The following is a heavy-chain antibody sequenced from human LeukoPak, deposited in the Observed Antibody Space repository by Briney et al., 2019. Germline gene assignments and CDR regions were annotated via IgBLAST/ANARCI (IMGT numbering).Heavy chain of an antibody. Sequence: ASVKVSCKASGYTFRSFGISWVRQATGQGLEWMGWMNPNSGNTGYAQKFQGRVTMTRNTSISTAYMELSSLRSEDTAVYYCARSDYYGSGSYYTVNWFDPWGQGTLVTVSS. D-gene: IGHD3-10*01. CDR2: MNPNSGNT. V-gene: IGHV1-8*02. CDR3: ARSDYYGSGSYYTVNWFDP. CDR1: GYTFRSFG. J-gene: IGHJ5*02.